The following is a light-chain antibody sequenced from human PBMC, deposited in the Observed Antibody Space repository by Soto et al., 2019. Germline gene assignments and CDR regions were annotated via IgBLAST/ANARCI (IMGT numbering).Light chain of an antibody. CDR1: QSVLYSSNHKNY. Sequence: DIVMTQSPDSLAVSLGERATINCKSSQSVLYSSNHKNYLAWYQQKPGQPPKLLMYWASDRESGVPDRFSGSGSGTDFTLTISSLQAEDVAVYYCQQYYSAPYTFGQGTKLEIK. CDR3: QQYYSAPYT. J-gene: IGKJ2*01. V-gene: IGKV4-1*01. CDR2: WAS.